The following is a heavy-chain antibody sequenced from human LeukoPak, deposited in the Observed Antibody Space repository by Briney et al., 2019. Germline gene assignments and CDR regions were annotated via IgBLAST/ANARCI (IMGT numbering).Heavy chain of an antibody. Sequence: SETLSLTCTVSGGSISSYYWSWIRQPAGKGLEWIGSIYYSGSTYYNPSLRSRVTISVDTSKNQFSLKLSSVTAADTAVYYCATSDSSGYSRFDYWGQGTLVTVSS. CDR1: GGSISSYY. J-gene: IGHJ4*02. CDR3: ATSDSSGYSRFDY. D-gene: IGHD3-22*01. CDR2: IYYSGST. V-gene: IGHV4-59*05.